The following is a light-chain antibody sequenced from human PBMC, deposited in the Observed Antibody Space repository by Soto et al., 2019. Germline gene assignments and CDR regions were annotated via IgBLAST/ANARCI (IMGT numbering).Light chain of an antibody. CDR1: QGIRSY. Sequence: DIPFTPSPSFLSASVGDRVTITCRALQGIRSYLAWYQQRPGKAPELLIYGASTLRPGGASRFSGSGSGTEFTLTISSLQPEDFATYFCQQLNTFPPFFTFGPGTKVDIK. CDR3: QQLNTFPPFFT. V-gene: IGKV1-9*01. CDR2: GAS. J-gene: IGKJ3*01.